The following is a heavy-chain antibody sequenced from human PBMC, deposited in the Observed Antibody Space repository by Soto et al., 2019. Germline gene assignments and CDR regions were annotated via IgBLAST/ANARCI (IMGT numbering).Heavy chain of an antibody. CDR3: VRGRVMITFGVVIVIDY. CDR2: INPNTGYT. Sequence: QVQLVQSGAAMKKPGASVKVSCKASGYTFTSYDINWVRQATGQGLEWMGWINPNTGYTDYAQKFQDRVTMTGNTSITTAYMELSSLRSEDTAAYYCVRGRVMITFGVVIVIDYWGQGSPVTVSS. J-gene: IGHJ4*02. CDR1: GYTFTSYD. V-gene: IGHV1-8*01. D-gene: IGHD3-16*02.